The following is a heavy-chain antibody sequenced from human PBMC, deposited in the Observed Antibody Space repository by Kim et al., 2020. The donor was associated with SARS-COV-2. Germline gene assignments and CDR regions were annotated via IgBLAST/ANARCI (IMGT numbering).Heavy chain of an antibody. CDR3: ARGETYYYDSSGYYYYYGMDV. Sequence: ASVKVSCKASGYTFTGYYMHWVRQAPGQGLEWMGRINPNSGGTNYAQKFQGRVTMTRDTSINTAYMELSRLRSDDTAVYYCARGETYYYDSSGYYYYYGMDVWGQGTTVTVSS. CDR1: GYTFTGYY. V-gene: IGHV1-2*06. CDR2: INPNSGGT. J-gene: IGHJ6*02. D-gene: IGHD3-22*01.